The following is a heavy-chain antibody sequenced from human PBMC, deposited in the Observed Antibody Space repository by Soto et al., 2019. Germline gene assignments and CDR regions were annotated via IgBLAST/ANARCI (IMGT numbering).Heavy chain of an antibody. J-gene: IGHJ4*02. V-gene: IGHV1-2*02. CDR1: GYTFTGYY. D-gene: IGHD5-18*01. Sequence: QVQLVQSGAEVKKPGASVKVSCKASGYTFTGYYMHWVRQAPGQGLEWMGWINPNSGGTNYAQKFQGRVTMTRDTCISTGYMELSRLRSDDTAVYYCAGPDTAMDTALDYWGQGTLVTVSS. CDR3: AGPDTAMDTALDY. CDR2: INPNSGGT.